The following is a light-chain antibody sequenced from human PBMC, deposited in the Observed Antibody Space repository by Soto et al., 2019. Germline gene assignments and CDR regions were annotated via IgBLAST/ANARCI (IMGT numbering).Light chain of an antibody. CDR3: QSFHNNTWV. J-gene: IGLJ3*02. Sequence: NFILTQPHSVSESPGRTVTISCTRSSGSIASNYVHWYQQRPGSAPTTVIYEDNQRPSGVPDRFSGSIDSSSNSASLTISGLKTDDEADYYCQSFHNNTWVFGGGTKLTVL. V-gene: IGLV6-57*03. CDR2: EDN. CDR1: SGSIASNY.